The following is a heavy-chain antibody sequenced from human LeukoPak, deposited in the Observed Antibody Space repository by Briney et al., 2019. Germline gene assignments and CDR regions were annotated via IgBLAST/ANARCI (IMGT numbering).Heavy chain of an antibody. CDR1: GGSFSGYY. D-gene: IGHD6-13*01. Sequence: SETLSLTCAVYGGSFSGYYWRWIRQPPGKGLEWIGEINHSGSTNYNPSLKSRVTISVDTSKNQFSLKLSSVTAADTAVYYCARGGIAAAGTSDWFDPWGQGTLVTVSS. CDR2: INHSGST. V-gene: IGHV4-34*01. J-gene: IGHJ5*02. CDR3: ARGGIAAAGTSDWFDP.